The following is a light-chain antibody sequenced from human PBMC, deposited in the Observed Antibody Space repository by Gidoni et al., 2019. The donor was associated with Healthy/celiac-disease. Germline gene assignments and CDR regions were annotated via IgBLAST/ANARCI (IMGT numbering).Light chain of an antibody. CDR2: DES. J-gene: IGLJ1*01. CDR1: NIGSKS. Sequence: SYVLTPPPSVSVAPGQTARITCGGNNIGSKSVHWYQQKPGQAPVLVVYDESDRPPEIPDRFSGSNSGNTATLTISRVESGDEADYYCQVWDISSDHYVCGTGTKVTVL. CDR3: QVWDISSDHYV. V-gene: IGLV3-21*02.